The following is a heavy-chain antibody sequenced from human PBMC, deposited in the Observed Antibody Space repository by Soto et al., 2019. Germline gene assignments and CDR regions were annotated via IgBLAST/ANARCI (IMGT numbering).Heavy chain of an antibody. CDR2: ISHSGST. V-gene: IGHV4-4*02. J-gene: IGHJ4*02. Sequence: QVQLQESGPGLVKPSGTLSLTCAVSGGSISSNNWWSWVRQPPGKGLEWIGEISHSGSTNYNPSLISRVTISVDQSQVQFTLKLSSVTAADTAVYYCARDQVAVAGTVWGPGTLVTVSS. CDR3: ARDQVAVAGTV. D-gene: IGHD6-19*01. CDR1: GGSISSNNW.